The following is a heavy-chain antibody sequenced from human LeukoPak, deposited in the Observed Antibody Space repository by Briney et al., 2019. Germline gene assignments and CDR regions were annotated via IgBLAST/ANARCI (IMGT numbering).Heavy chain of an antibody. CDR1: GYSFTSYG. CDR2: ISPFNGNT. Sequence: GASVKVSCKASGYSFTSYGISWVRQAPGQGLEWMGWISPFNGNTNYVQKFQGRATMTTETSTRTTYMELRSLRSDDTAVYYCARDLDIVVIRAALRHYGMDVWGQGTTVTVSS. CDR3: ARDLDIVVIRAALRHYGMDV. V-gene: IGHV1-18*01. D-gene: IGHD2-2*01. J-gene: IGHJ6*02.